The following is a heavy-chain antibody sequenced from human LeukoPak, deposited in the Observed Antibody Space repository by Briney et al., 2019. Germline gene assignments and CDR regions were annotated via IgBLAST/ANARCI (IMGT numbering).Heavy chain of an antibody. J-gene: IGHJ4*02. D-gene: IGHD6-6*01. CDR3: VGTIASRGSEY. V-gene: IGHV3-7*01. CDR1: GFTFSSYW. CDR2: IKQDGSVK. Sequence: GGSLRLSCAASGFTFSSYWMTWVRQAPGKGLEWVANIKQDGSVKYYVDSVKGRFTVSRDNAKNTVYLQMNNLRVDDTAMYYCVGTIASRGSEYWGQGALVTVSS.